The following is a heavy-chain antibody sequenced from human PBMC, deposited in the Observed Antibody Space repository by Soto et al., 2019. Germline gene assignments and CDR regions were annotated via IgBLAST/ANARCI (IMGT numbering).Heavy chain of an antibody. CDR3: AGGEFVSSSSSTNFDY. J-gene: IGHJ4*02. Sequence: ASVKVSCKASGYTFTSYYMHWVRQAPGQGLEWMGIINPSGGSTSYAQKFQGRVTMTRDTSTSTVYMELSSLRSEDTAVYYCAGGEFVSSSSSTNFDYWGQGTLVTVYS. CDR1: GYTFTSYY. V-gene: IGHV1-46*01. D-gene: IGHD6-6*01. CDR2: INPSGGST.